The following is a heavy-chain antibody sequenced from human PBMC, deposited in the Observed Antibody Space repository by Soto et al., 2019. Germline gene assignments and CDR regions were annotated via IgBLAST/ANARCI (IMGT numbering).Heavy chain of an antibody. CDR1: GYSFTSYW. CDR2: IYPGDSDT. CDR3: ARQPLAQVLPTSH. V-gene: IGHV5-51*01. J-gene: IGHJ4*02. D-gene: IGHD3-10*01. Sequence: GESLKISCKGSGYSFTSYWIGWVRQMPGKGLEWMGIIYPGDSDTRYSPSFQGQVTISADKSISTAYLQWSSLKASDTAMYYCARQPLAQVLPTSHWGQGTLVTVSS.